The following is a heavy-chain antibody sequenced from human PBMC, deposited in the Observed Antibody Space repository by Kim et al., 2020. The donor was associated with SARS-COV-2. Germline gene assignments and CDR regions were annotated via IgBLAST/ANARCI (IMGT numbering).Heavy chain of an antibody. V-gene: IGHV1-2*06. J-gene: IGHJ4*02. Sequence: ASVKVSCKTSGYSFIGYYIHWVRQAPGQGLEWMGRINPHTGGTNYAQKFQGRVTMTRDTSISTAYMELSRLISDDTAVYYCARDLLRGARDLVRGGNFHGGEWGQGTLVTVSS. CDR3: ARDLLRGARDLVRGGNFHGGE. D-gene: IGHD1-26*01. CDR1: GYSFIGYY. CDR2: INPHTGGT.